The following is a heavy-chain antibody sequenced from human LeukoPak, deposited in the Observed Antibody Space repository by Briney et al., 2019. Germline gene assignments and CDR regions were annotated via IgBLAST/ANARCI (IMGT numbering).Heavy chain of an antibody. CDR1: EYRFTSYW. V-gene: IGHV5-51*01. J-gene: IGHJ4*02. Sequence: GESLKISCKGSEYRFTSYWIGWVRQMPGKGLEWMGIIYPGDSNTRYSPSFQGQVTISADKSISTAYLQWSSLKASDTAMYYCARRPPASSSWDSWGQGTPVTVSS. D-gene: IGHD6-13*01. CDR2: IYPGDSNT. CDR3: ARRPPASSSWDS.